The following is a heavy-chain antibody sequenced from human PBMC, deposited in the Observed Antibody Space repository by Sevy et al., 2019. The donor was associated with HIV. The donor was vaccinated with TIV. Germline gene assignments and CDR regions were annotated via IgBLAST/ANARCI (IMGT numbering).Heavy chain of an antibody. J-gene: IGHJ6*02. D-gene: IGHD2-15*01. Sequence: GVSLTLSCAASGLTLNNYVMNGVRESPGKGLEWLSYISPRGSPIYYADSVKGRFTISRENVKNSLYLQMNSLRADDTGLYYCARDLVASTLTMDVWGQGTTVTVSS. CDR2: ISPRGSPI. V-gene: IGHV3-48*03. CDR3: ARDLVASTLTMDV. CDR1: GLTLNNYV.